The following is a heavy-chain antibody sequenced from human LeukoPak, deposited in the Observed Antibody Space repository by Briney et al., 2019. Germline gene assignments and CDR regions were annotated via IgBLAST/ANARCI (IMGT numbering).Heavy chain of an antibody. J-gene: IGHJ5*02. Sequence: SETLSLTCTVSGGSISNHYWSWIRQPPGKGLEWIGYIYYSGSTNYNPSLKSRVTISVDTSKNQFSLKLSSVTAADTAVYYCAREAGYCSSTSCYNWFDPWGQGTLVTVSS. CDR2: IYYSGST. V-gene: IGHV4-59*11. CDR3: AREAGYCSSTSCYNWFDP. D-gene: IGHD2-2*01. CDR1: GGSISNHY.